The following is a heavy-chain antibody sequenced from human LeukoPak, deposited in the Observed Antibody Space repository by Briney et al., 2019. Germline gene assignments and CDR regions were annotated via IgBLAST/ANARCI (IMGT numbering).Heavy chain of an antibody. CDR3: ARPLGEYSLRFAFDV. J-gene: IGHJ3*01. CDR1: GFTVRSSY. CDR2: IYNDGRT. D-gene: IGHD4-11*01. V-gene: IGHV3-53*05. Sequence: GGFLRPSCAASGFTVRSSYMSWFRQAPGKGLEWASVIYNDGRTYYADSVKGRFIISKDISKNTIYLQMDSLRVEDTALYYCARPLGEYSLRFAFDVWGRGTVVTVSS.